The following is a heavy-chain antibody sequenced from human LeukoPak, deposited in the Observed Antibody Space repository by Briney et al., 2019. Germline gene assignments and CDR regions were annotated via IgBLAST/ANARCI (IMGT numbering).Heavy chain of an antibody. D-gene: IGHD3-22*01. CDR3: ARSYDSSGYQDY. V-gene: IGHV4-4*07. CDR2: IYTSGST. J-gene: IGHJ4*02. CDR1: GGSISSYY. Sequence: SETLSLTCTVSGGSISSYYWSWIRQPARKGLEWIGRIYTSGSTNYNPSLKSRVTMSVDTSKNQFSLKLSSVTAADTAVYYCARSYDSSGYQDYWGQGTLVTVSS.